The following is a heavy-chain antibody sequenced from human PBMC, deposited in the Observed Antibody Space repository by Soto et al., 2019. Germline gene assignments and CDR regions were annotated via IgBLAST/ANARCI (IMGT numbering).Heavy chain of an antibody. D-gene: IGHD2-15*01. V-gene: IGHV3-23*01. CDR2: ISGSGGNT. CDR1: GFTFSSYA. Sequence: GGSLRLSCAASGFTFSSYAMSWVRQAPGKGLEWVSAISGSGGNTYFADSVKGRFTISRDNSRNTLSLQMNSLRAEDTAVYYCAKWPRYCSGGSCYGGCLDYWGQGTLVTVSS. J-gene: IGHJ4*02. CDR3: AKWPRYCSGGSCYGGCLDY.